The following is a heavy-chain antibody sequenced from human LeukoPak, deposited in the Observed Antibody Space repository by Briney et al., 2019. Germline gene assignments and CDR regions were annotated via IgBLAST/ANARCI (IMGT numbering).Heavy chain of an antibody. V-gene: IGHV3-30*18. Sequence: GSLRLSCAASGFIFSDYGMHWVRQAPGKGLEWVAVVSDAGTVTYYRDSVKGRFTVSRDNSKNTLYLQMNSLRPEDTAVYYCTKEDAVAPPRYAFDAWGQGTLVTVSS. D-gene: IGHD6-19*01. J-gene: IGHJ3*01. CDR3: TKEDAVAPPRYAFDA. CDR1: GFIFSDYG. CDR2: VSDAGTVT.